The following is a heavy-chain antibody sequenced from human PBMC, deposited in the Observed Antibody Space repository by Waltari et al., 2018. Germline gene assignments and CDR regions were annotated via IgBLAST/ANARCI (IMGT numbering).Heavy chain of an antibody. J-gene: IGHJ4*02. CDR2: IWYDGSNK. CDR1: GFTFSSYA. Sequence: QVQLVESGGGVVQPGRSLRLSCAASGFTFSSYAMHWDRQAQGKGLEWVAVIWYDGSNKYYADSVKGRFTISRDNSKNTLYLQMNSLRAEDTAVYYCARERGDYYGDYGEMTYWGQGTLVTVSS. CDR3: ARERGDYYGDYGEMTY. V-gene: IGHV3-33*01. D-gene: IGHD4-17*01.